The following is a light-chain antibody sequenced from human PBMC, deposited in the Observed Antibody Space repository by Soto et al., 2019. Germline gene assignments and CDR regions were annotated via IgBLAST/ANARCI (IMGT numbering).Light chain of an antibody. CDR3: LAWDDRLXGPV. V-gene: IGLV1-44*01. J-gene: IGLJ2*01. Sequence: QSFLSQPPSASGAPVQRVTISCSGSSSNIESNTVYWYQQLPVIAPRLLIHTNDRRPPGVPARFSCSKSGTSASLAISGLQYEEEADYYCLAWDDRLXGPVVGGGTK. CDR1: SSNIESNT. CDR2: TND.